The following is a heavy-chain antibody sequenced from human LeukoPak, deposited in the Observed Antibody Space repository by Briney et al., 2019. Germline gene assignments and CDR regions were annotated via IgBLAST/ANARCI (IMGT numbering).Heavy chain of an antibody. CDR3: ARAGGGYSYGHFDY. J-gene: IGHJ4*02. CDR1: GFTFDDYA. CDR2: ISWNSGSI. D-gene: IGHD5-18*01. Sequence: GGSLRLSCAASGFTFDDYAMHWVRQAPGKGLEWVSGISWNSGSIGYADSVKGRFTISRDNAKNSLYLQMNSLRAEDTAVYYCARAGGGYSYGHFDYWGQGTLVTVSP. V-gene: IGHV3-9*01.